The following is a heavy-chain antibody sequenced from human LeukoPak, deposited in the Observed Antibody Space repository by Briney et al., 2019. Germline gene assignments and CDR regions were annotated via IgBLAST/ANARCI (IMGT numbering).Heavy chain of an antibody. Sequence: GASVKVSCKASGYTFTSYGISWVRQAPGQGLEWMGWISAYNGNTNYAQKLQGRVTMTTDTSTSTAHMELRSLRSDDTAVYYCARVLRYFDPRPLLDYYGMDVWGQGTTVTVSS. CDR3: ARVLRYFDPRPLLDYYGMDV. CDR1: GYTFTSYG. J-gene: IGHJ6*02. D-gene: IGHD3-9*01. V-gene: IGHV1-18*01. CDR2: ISAYNGNT.